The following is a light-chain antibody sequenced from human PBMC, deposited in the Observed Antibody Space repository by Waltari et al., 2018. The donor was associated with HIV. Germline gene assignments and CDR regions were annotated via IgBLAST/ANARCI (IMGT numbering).Light chain of an antibody. CDR3: SSYTDSDTLL. Sequence: QSALTQPASVSGSPGQPITIPRTAHLRDIGFYGIVSWYQKYPGKAPQLIIYDVNPRPSVISHRFSGSKSGNTASLTISALQGDDEADYYCSSYTDSDTLLFGGGTKLTVL. J-gene: IGLJ2*01. V-gene: IGLV2-14*01. CDR2: DVN. CDR1: LRDIGFYGI.